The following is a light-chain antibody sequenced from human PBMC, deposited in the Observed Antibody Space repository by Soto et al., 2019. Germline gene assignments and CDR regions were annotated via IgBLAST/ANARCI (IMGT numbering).Light chain of an antibody. J-gene: IGLJ3*02. CDR1: SSDVGGYDF. Sequence: QSALTQPASVSGSPGQSITISCTGTSSDVGGYDFVSWYQQHPGKAPKLIIYEVSNRPSGVSHRFSGSKSGNTASLTISGLQAEDEADYYCNSYTSTSARVFGGGPKLTVL. CDR3: NSYTSTSARV. V-gene: IGLV2-14*01. CDR2: EVS.